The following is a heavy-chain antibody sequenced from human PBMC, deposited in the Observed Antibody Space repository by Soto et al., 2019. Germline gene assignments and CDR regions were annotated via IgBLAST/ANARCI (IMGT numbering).Heavy chain of an antibody. J-gene: IGHJ4*02. CDR1: GYTFTSYG. CDR2: ISPYNGDT. D-gene: IGHD6-6*01. CDR3: ARDLKYIGSAGIYYFDY. Sequence: QVQLVQSGAEVKKPGASVKVSCKASGYTFTSYGISWVRQASGQGLEWMGWISPYNGDTNYAQKLQGRLTMTTDTSTSTAHMELRSLRSDDTAVYYCARDLKYIGSAGIYYFDYWGQGTLVTVSS. V-gene: IGHV1-18*04.